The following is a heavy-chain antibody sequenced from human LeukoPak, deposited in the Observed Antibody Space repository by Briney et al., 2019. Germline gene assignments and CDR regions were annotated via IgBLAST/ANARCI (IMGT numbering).Heavy chain of an antibody. CDR1: GFTVSSNY. CDR3: ARSPHGSGRFDY. D-gene: IGHD3-10*01. Sequence: SGGSLRLSCAASGFTVSSNYMSWVRQAPGKGLEWVSVIYSGGNTYYADSVKGRFTISRDNSKNTLYLQMNSLRAEDTAVYYCARSPHGSGRFDYWGQGTLVTVSS. J-gene: IGHJ4*02. CDR2: IYSGGNT. V-gene: IGHV3-53*01.